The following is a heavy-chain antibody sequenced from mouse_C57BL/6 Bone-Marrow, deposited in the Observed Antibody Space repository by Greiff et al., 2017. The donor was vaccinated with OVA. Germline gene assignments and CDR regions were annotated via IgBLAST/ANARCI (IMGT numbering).Heavy chain of an antibody. D-gene: IGHD2-1*01. CDR1: GFTFSSYA. CDR2: ISDGGSYT. V-gene: IGHV5-4*03. J-gene: IGHJ2*01. Sequence: EVKLQESGGGLVKPGGSLKLSCAASGFTFSSYAMSWVRQTPEKRLEWVATISDGGSYTYYPDNVKGRFTISRDNAKNKLYLQMSHLKSEDTAMYYCARVIYYGPYYFDYWGQGTTLTVSS. CDR3: ARVIYYGPYYFDY.